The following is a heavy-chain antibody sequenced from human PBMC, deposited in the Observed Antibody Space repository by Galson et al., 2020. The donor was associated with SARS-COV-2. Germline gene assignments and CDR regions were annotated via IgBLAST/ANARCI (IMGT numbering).Heavy chain of an antibody. Sequence: SETLSLTCAVSGGSISSGTNTWSWIRQPPGKGLEWIGYIYHSGSTYYNPSLKSRVTVSLDRSKNQFSLKVMSVTAADTAVYYCARVAWEGEAFDLWGQGTMVTVSS. CDR2: IYHSGST. V-gene: IGHV4-30-2*01. CDR1: GGSISSGTNT. CDR3: ARVAWEGEAFDL. J-gene: IGHJ3*01. D-gene: IGHD1-26*01.